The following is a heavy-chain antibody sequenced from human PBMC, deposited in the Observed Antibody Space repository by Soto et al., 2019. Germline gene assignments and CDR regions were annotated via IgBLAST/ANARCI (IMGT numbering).Heavy chain of an antibody. J-gene: IGHJ3*01. V-gene: IGHV1-2*02. CDR1: GNIFSDYY. CDR2: INPNSGDT. Sequence: QVQLVQSGAEVKKPGASVKVSCKASGNIFSDYYMHWVRQAPGQGLECMGWINPNSGDTIYAQKFQGRVTVTGDPSISTAYMELSRLTSDDTAVYYCVRGRAVAGINDEAFDLWGQGTMVTVSS. D-gene: IGHD6-19*01. CDR3: VRGRAVAGINDEAFDL.